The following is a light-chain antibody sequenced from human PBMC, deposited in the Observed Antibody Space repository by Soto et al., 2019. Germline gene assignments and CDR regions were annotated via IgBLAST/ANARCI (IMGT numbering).Light chain of an antibody. J-gene: IGKJ4*01. V-gene: IGKV1-9*01. CDR1: QGISSY. CDR3: QQLNSYPLT. CDR2: AAS. Sequence: DIQLTQSPSFLSASVGDRVIITCRASQGISSYLAWYQQKPGTAPNLLISAASTLQSGVPSRFSGSGSGTEFTLTISSLQPEDFATYYCQQLNSYPLTFGGGTKVEIK.